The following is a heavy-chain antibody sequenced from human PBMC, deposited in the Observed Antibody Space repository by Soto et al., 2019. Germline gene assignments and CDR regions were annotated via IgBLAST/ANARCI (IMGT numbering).Heavy chain of an antibody. J-gene: IGHJ3*02. D-gene: IGHD3-10*01. CDR1: GGYISGYY. CDR3: ARQLEGAGSYSYAM. V-gene: IGHV4-59*01. CDR2: VYDSGT. Sequence: QLQLQESGPGLVKPSETLSLICTVSGGYISGYYWNWIRQPPGKGLEWIGFVYDSGTSYNAARTIRLTISLDTSKTQCSLTLSSVTAADTAVYYCARQLEGAGSYSYAMWRQGIMVTV.